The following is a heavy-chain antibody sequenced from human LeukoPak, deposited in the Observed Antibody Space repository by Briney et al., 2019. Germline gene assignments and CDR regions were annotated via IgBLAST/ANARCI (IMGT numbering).Heavy chain of an antibody. V-gene: IGHV4-59*06. J-gene: IGHJ4*02. D-gene: IGHD5-18*01. CDR1: GFTFSSYA. CDR2: IHSSGIS. Sequence: PGGSLRLSCAASGFTFSSYAMSWIRQAPGKGLEWVGYIHSSGISNSNPSLRSRVTLSVDTSKNQFSLKLTSVTAADTAVYYCARPPSLRRGYSYGLVRPHKERQGYFDYWGQGTLVTVSS. CDR3: ARPPSLRRGYSYGLVRPHKERQGYFDY.